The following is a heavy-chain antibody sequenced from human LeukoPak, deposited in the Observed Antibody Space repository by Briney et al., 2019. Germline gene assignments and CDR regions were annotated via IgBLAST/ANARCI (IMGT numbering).Heavy chain of an antibody. D-gene: IGHD3-10*01. CDR3: ARGIARRGTYYYYYYMDV. CDR2: TYYRSKWYN. J-gene: IGHJ6*03. Sequence: SQTLSLTCAISGDSVSSNSAAWNWIRQSPSRGLEWLGSTYYRSKWYNDYAVSVKSRITINPDTSKNQFSLQLNSVTPEDTAVYYCARGIARRGTYYYYYYMDVWGKGTTVTVSS. CDR1: GDSVSSNSAA. V-gene: IGHV6-1*01.